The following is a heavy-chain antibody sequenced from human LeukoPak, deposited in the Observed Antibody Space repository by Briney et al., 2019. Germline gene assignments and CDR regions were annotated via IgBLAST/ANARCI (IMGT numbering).Heavy chain of an antibody. Sequence: SETLSLTCTVSGYSISSTYYWGWIRQPPGKGLEWIGYIYNSGSTNYKPSLKSRVAMSVDTSKNHFSLELSSVTAADTAVSYCARRRGAYFDAFDMWGQGTMVTVSS. D-gene: IGHD2/OR15-2a*01. CDR3: ARRRGAYFDAFDM. J-gene: IGHJ3*02. CDR1: GYSISSTYY. CDR2: IYNSGST. V-gene: IGHV4-38-2*02.